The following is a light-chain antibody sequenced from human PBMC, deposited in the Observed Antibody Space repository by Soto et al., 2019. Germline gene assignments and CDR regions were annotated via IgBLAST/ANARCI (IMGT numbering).Light chain of an antibody. CDR1: SSNIGAGYD. V-gene: IGLV1-40*01. Sequence: QAVVTQPPSVSGAPGQRVTISCTGSSSNIGAGYDVHWYQQLPGTAPKLLIYRNSNRPSGVPDRFSGSKSGTSASLAITGLQAEDEPDNSCPSYDSSLSVLFGGGTKLTVL. CDR2: RNS. J-gene: IGLJ2*01. CDR3: PSYDSSLSVL.